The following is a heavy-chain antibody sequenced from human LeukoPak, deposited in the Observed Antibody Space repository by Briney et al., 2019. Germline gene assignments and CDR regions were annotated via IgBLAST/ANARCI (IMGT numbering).Heavy chain of an antibody. CDR3: ARHRSRRATVVTPMDY. CDR2: INHSGST. V-gene: IGHV4-34*01. J-gene: IGHJ4*02. D-gene: IGHD4-23*01. CDR1: GGSFSGYY. Sequence: SETLSLTCAVYGGSFSGYYWSWIRQPPGKGLEWIGEINHSGSTNYNPSLKSRVTISVDTSKNQFSLKLSSVTAADTAVYYCARHRSRRATVVTPMDYWGQGTLVTVSS.